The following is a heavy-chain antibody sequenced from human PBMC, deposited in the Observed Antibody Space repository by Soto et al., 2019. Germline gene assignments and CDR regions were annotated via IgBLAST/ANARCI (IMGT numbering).Heavy chain of an antibody. CDR3: AREEGDSSSWYLDY. Sequence: QVQLVESGGGVVQPGRSLRLSCAASGFTFSSYAMHWVRQAPGKGLVWVAVISYDGSNKYYADSVKGRFTISRDNSKNTLYLQMNSLRAEDTAVYYCAREEGDSSSWYLDYWGQGTLVTVSS. CDR2: ISYDGSNK. CDR1: GFTFSSYA. V-gene: IGHV3-30-3*01. D-gene: IGHD6-13*01. J-gene: IGHJ4*02.